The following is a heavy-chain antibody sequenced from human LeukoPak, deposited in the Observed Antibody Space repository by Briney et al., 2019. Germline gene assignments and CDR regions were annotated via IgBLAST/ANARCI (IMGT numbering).Heavy chain of an antibody. V-gene: IGHV3-30*02. J-gene: IGHJ4*02. D-gene: IGHD2-2*01. Sequence: GGSLRLSCAASGFTFTSYGMHWVRQAPGKGLEWVVFIRYDGSNKYYADSVKGRITISRDNSKNTLFLQITSLRPEDTAVYYCARGRCSSTSCLIDSWGQGTLVTVSS. CDR3: ARGRCSSTSCLIDS. CDR2: IRYDGSNK. CDR1: GFTFTSYG.